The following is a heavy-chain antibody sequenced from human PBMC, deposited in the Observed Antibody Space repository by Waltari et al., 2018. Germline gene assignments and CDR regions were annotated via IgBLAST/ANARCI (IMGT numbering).Heavy chain of an antibody. CDR1: GFTFSSYA. J-gene: IGHJ3*02. D-gene: IGHD2-2*01. Sequence: EVQLLESGGGLVQPGGSLRLSCAASGFTFSSYAMSWVRQAPGKGLEWVSAISGSGGSTYYADSVKGRFTISRDNSKNTLYLQMNSLRAEDTAVYYCAARGDCSSTSCPGAFDIWGQGTMVTVSS. V-gene: IGHV3-23*01. CDR3: AARGDCSSTSCPGAFDI. CDR2: ISGSGGST.